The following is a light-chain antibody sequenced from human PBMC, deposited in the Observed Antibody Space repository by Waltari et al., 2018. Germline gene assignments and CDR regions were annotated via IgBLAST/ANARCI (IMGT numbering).Light chain of an antibody. V-gene: IGKV4-1*01. J-gene: IGKJ4*01. CDR2: WAS. CDR3: QQYYDTPLS. CDR1: QIVLYSSNNKNH. Sequence: DIVMTQSPDSLAVSLGERATINCKSSQIVLYSSNNKNHLAWYQQKPGQPPKLLVYWASTRESGVPDRFSGSGSGTDFTLTISSLQAEDVAVYYCQQYYDTPLSFGGGTKVEIK.